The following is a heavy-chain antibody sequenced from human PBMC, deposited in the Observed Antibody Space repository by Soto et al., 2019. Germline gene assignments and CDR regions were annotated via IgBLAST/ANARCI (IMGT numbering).Heavy chain of an antibody. V-gene: IGHV4-4*02. Sequence: SETLSLTCAVSGGSISSSNLWSWVRQPPGKGLEWIGEIYHSGSTNYNPSLKSRVTISVDKSKNQFSLKLSSVTAADTAVYYCARRSLYYDILTGYYAPTEFDYWGQGTLVTVSS. D-gene: IGHD3-9*01. J-gene: IGHJ4*02. CDR1: GGSISSSNL. CDR2: IYHSGST. CDR3: ARRSLYYDILTGYYAPTEFDY.